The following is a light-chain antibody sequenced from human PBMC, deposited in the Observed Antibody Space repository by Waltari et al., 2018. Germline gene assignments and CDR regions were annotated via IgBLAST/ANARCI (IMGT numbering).Light chain of an antibody. CDR3: QQYNNWPPWT. CDR1: QSVSSN. Sequence: EIVSTQHPATLSVSPGERATRSCRASQSVSSNLAWYQQKPGQAPRLLIYGASTRATGIPARFSGSGSGTEFTLTISSLQSEDFAVYYCQQYNNWPPWTFGQGTKVEIK. V-gene: IGKV3-15*01. CDR2: GAS. J-gene: IGKJ1*01.